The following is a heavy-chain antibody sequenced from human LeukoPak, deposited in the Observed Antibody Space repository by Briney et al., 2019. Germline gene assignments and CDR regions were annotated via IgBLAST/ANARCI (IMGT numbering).Heavy chain of an antibody. CDR2: INQDGSDK. J-gene: IGHJ6*03. V-gene: IGHV3-7*01. CDR3: ARLKFNLEYSYYMDV. CDR1: GFTFSAYW. Sequence: GGFLRLSCVASGFTFSAYWMIWVRQAPGEGLEWVADINQDGSDKYFVDSVKGRFTISRNNAKNSLYLQMNSLRAEDTAVYYCARLKFNLEYSYYMDVWGKGTTVTVSS. D-gene: IGHD3-3*01.